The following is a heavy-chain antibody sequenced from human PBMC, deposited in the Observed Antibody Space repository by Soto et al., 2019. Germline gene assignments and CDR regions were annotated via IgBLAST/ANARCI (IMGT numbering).Heavy chain of an antibody. D-gene: IGHD3-10*01. J-gene: IGHJ3*02. CDR3: ARGSFGELFDAFDI. V-gene: IGHV1-8*01. Sequence: ASVKVSCKASGYTFTNYDINWVRQATGQGLEWMGWMNPNSGNTEYAQKFQGRVTMTRNTSISTAYMELSSLRSGDTAVYYCARGSFGELFDAFDIWGQGTMVTVSS. CDR2: MNPNSGNT. CDR1: GYTFTNYD.